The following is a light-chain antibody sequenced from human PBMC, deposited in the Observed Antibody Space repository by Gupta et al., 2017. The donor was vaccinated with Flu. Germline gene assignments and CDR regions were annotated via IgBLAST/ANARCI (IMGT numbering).Light chain of an antibody. V-gene: IGKV3-11*01. CDR2: DTS. Sequence: IVLTQSPATLSLSPGERATLSCRASQSVRSYLAWYQQKPGQAPRLLIYDTSNRATGIPARFSGSGSGTDFTLTISSLEPEDSAVYYCQQRSNWPPITFGQGTRLEIK. J-gene: IGKJ5*01. CDR3: QQRSNWPPIT. CDR1: QSVRSY.